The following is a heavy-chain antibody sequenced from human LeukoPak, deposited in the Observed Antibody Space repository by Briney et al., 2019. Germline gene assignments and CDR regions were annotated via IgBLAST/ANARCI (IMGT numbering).Heavy chain of an antibody. CDR2: INHSGST. D-gene: IGHD4-17*01. CDR1: GGSFSGYY. J-gene: IGHJ4*02. CDR3: ARDRTYGKRFDY. Sequence: PSETLSLTCAVYGGSFSGYYWGWIRQPPGKGLEWIGEINHSGSTNYNPSLKSRVTISVDTSKNQFSLKLSSVTAADTAVYYCARDRTYGKRFDYWGQGTLVTVSS. V-gene: IGHV4-34*01.